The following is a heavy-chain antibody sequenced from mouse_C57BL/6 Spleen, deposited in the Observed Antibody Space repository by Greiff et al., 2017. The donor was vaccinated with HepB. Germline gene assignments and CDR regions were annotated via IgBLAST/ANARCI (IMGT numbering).Heavy chain of an antibody. J-gene: IGHJ2*01. CDR1: GYSFTGYY. CDR2: VNPSTGGT. CDR3: ARLGKSSPFDY. V-gene: IGHV1-42*01. Sequence: EVQLQQSGPELVKPGASVKISCKASGYSFTGYYMNWVTQSPEKSLEWIGEVNPSTGGTTYNQKFKAKATLTVDKSSSTAYMQLKSLTSEDSAVYYCARLGKSSPFDYWGQGTTLTVSS.